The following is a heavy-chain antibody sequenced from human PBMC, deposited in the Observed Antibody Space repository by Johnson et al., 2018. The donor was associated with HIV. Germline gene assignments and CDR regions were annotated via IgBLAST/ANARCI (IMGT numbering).Heavy chain of an antibody. CDR3: AKDMGCGADCYQISITMTVGGAFDI. V-gene: IGHV3-30*18. CDR1: GFTFSSYG. Sequence: QVQLVESGGGVVQPGRSLRLSCVASGFTFSSYGMNWVRQAPGKGLEWVAVISYDGSDKYYADSVKGRLTISRDNAKNSLYLQMSSLRPEDTALYYCAKDMGCGADCYQISITMTVGGAFDIWGQGTMVTVSS. D-gene: IGHD2-21*02. J-gene: IGHJ3*02. CDR2: ISYDGSDK.